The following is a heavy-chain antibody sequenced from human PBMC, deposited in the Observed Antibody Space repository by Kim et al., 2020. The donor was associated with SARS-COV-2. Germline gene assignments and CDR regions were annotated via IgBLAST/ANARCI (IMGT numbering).Heavy chain of an antibody. CDR3: ARDRVVVPAAIPDY. Sequence: ADSVKGRFTTSRDNAKNSLYLQMNSLRAEDTAVYYCARDRVVVPAAIPDYWGQGTLVTVSS. D-gene: IGHD2-2*02. J-gene: IGHJ4*02. V-gene: IGHV3-21*01.